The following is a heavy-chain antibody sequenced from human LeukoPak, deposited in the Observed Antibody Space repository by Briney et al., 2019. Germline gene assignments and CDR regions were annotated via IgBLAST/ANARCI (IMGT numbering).Heavy chain of an antibody. Sequence: GGSLRLSCAASGFTFSSYSMNWVRQAPGKGPEWVSSISSSSTHLYHADSVKGRFAISRDNVKNSLYLQMNSLRAEDTAVYYCARDLIVEGTAILGYWGQGTLVTVSS. CDR2: ISSSSTHL. D-gene: IGHD1-26*01. CDR3: ARDLIVEGTAILGY. J-gene: IGHJ4*02. CDR1: GFTFSSYS. V-gene: IGHV3-21*01.